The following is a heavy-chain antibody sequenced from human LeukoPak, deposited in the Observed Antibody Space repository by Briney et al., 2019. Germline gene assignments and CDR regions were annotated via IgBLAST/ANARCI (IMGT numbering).Heavy chain of an antibody. J-gene: IGHJ3*02. CDR2: INHSGST. CDR1: GGSFSGYY. Sequence: PSETLSLTCAVYGGSFSGYYWSWIRQPPGKGLEWIGEINHSGSTNYNPSLKSRVTISVDTSKNQFSLKLSSVTAADTAVYYCASTTEADHDAFDIWGQGTMVTVSS. CDR3: ASTTEADHDAFDI. D-gene: IGHD6-19*01. V-gene: IGHV4-34*01.